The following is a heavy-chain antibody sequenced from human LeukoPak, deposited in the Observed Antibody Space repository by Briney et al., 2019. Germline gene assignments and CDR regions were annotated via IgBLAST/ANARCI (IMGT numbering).Heavy chain of an antibody. Sequence: SETLSLTCTVSGGSISSGGYYWSWIRQRPGTGLEWIGYIFYTGSTYYNPSLKSRVTISVDTSKNQFSLKLSSVTAADTAVYYCARVGSSGYSLFDYWGQGTLVTVSS. CDR1: GGSISSGGYY. CDR3: ARVGSSGYSLFDY. CDR2: IFYTGST. V-gene: IGHV4-31*03. D-gene: IGHD6-19*01. J-gene: IGHJ4*02.